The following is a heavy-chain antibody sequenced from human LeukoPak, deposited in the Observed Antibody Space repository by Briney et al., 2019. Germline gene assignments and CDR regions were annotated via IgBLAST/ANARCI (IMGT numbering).Heavy chain of an antibody. Sequence: GGSLRLSCAASGFTFSSYAMSWVRQAPGKGLEWVSTISGSGGSTYYADSVKGRFTISRDNSKNTLYLQMNSLRAEDTAVYYCAKAGEYSYGSYYFDYWGQGTLVTVSS. J-gene: IGHJ4*02. V-gene: IGHV3-23*01. CDR3: AKAGEYSYGSYYFDY. CDR2: ISGSGGST. D-gene: IGHD5-18*01. CDR1: GFTFSSYA.